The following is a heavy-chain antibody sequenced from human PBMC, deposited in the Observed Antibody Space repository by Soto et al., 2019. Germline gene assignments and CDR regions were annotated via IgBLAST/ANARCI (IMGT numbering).Heavy chain of an antibody. CDR3: ARDPVDLFGYLDV. CDR1: EGTFASYS. V-gene: IGHV1-69*06. J-gene: IGHJ6*02. D-gene: IGHD2-21*01. CDR2: IIPLMRTV. Sequence: QEELVQSGAEVKKPGSSVNVSCRTSEGTFASYSITWLRRAPGQRLEWMGEIIPLMRTVNYAQKFQDRVKITGDRSTSTVYMALSSLRSDDTAVYYCARDPVDLFGYLDVWGQGTPVTVSS.